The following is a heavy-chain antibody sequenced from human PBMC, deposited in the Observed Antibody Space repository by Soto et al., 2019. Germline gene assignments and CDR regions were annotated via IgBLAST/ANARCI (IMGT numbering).Heavy chain of an antibody. J-gene: IGHJ6*02. D-gene: IGHD1-26*01. V-gene: IGHV3-48*01. Sequence: EVQLVESGGGLVQPGGSLRLSCAASGFTFSSYSMNWVRQAPGKGLEWVSYISSSSSTIYYADSVKGRFTISRDNAKNSLYLQMNSLRAEDTAVYYCARDLRNRYSEYGMDVWGQGTTVTVSS. CDR1: GFTFSSYS. CDR3: ARDLRNRYSEYGMDV. CDR2: ISSSSSTI.